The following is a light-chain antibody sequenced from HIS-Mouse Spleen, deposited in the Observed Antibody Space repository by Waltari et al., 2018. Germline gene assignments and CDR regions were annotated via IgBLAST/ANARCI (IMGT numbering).Light chain of an antibody. J-gene: IGLJ2*01. CDR3: YSTDSSGNHRV. V-gene: IGLV3-10*01. CDR2: EDS. CDR1: ALPKED. Sequence: YELTQPPTLPVAAGNTAGIPCSVDALPKEDAHLYQQTSGQAPVLAIYEDSKRPSGIPERFSGSSSGTMATLTISGAQVEDEADYYCYSTDSSGNHRVFGGGTKLTVL.